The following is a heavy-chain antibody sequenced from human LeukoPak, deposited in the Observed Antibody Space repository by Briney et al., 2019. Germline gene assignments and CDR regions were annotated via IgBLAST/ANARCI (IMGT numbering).Heavy chain of an antibody. CDR1: GYTFTGYY. J-gene: IGHJ6*03. V-gene: IGHV1-2*02. D-gene: IGHD2-15*01. CDR3: ARVEVVAAGPLYYMDV. CDR2: INPNSGGT. Sequence: ASVKVSCKASGYTFTGYYMHWVRQARGQGLEWMGWINPNSGGTNYAQKFQGRVTMTRDTSNSTAYMELSRLRSDDTAVYYCARVEVVAAGPLYYMDVWGKGTTVTVSS.